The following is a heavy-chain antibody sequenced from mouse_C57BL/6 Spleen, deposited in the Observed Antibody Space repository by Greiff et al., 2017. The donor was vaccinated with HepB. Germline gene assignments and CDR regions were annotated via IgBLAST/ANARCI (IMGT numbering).Heavy chain of an antibody. Sequence: QVQLQQSGAELARPGASVKMSCKASGYTFTSYTMHWVKQRPGQGLEWIGYINPSSGYTKYNQKFKDKATLTADKSSSTAYMQLISLTSKDSAVYYCARLYSNYYFDYWGQGTTLTVSS. CDR1: GYTFTSYT. CDR3: ARLYSNYYFDY. J-gene: IGHJ2*01. V-gene: IGHV1-4*01. CDR2: INPSSGYT. D-gene: IGHD2-5*01.